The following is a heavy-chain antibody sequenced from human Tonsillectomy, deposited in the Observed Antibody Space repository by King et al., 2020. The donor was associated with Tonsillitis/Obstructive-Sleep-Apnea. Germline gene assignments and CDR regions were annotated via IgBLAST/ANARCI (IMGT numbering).Heavy chain of an antibody. CDR1: GFTFSSYG. CDR2: IWYYGSNK. D-gene: IGHD3-16*01. J-gene: IGHJ4*02. V-gene: IGHV3-33*01. Sequence: VQLVESGGGVVQPGRSLRLSCAASGFTFSSYGMHWVRQSPGKGLEWVAVIWYYGSNKYYADSVKGRFTISRDNSKNTLYLQMNSLRAEDTAVYYCARVNLGELLSYFDYWGQGTLVTVSS. CDR3: ARVNLGELLSYFDY.